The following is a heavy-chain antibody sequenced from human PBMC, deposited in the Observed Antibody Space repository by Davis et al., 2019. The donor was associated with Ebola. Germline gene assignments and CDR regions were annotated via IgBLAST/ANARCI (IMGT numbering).Heavy chain of an antibody. CDR3: AREPYYGSGSGG. D-gene: IGHD3-10*01. CDR1: DFTFNTYN. V-gene: IGHV3-21*01. Sequence: GESLKISCVASDFTFNTYNMNWVRQAPGKGLEWVSSISSSSSYIYYADSVKGRFTISRDNAKNSLYLQMNSLRAEDTAVYYCAREPYYGSGSGGWGQGTLVTVSS. J-gene: IGHJ4*02. CDR2: ISSSSSYI.